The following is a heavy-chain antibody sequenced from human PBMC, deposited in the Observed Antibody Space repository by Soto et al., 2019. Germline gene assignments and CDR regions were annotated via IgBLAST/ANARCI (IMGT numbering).Heavy chain of an antibody. D-gene: IGHD2-15*01. CDR3: ARGGLSGPYDAFDI. J-gene: IGHJ3*02. V-gene: IGHV4-59*01. CDR1: GGSIRDYY. Sequence: SETLSLTCIVSGGSIRDYYWGWIRQSPGKGLEWIGYIYYTGTTKYNPSLKSRVTISVDTSKNQFSLKLSSVTAADTAVYYCARGGLSGPYDAFDIWGQGTMVTVSS. CDR2: IYYTGTT.